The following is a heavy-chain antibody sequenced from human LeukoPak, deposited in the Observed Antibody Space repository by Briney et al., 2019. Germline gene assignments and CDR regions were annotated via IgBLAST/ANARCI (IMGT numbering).Heavy chain of an antibody. V-gene: IGHV4-31*03. CDR1: GGSISSGAYY. D-gene: IGHD4-17*01. Sequence: SSETLSLTCTVSGGSISSGAYYWGWIRQHPGKGPQWIGNIDYSGSTYYNPSLKSRVTILMDTSRNQFSLKLTSLTAADTAVHYCARVPYGDYVDYWGQGNLVTVSS. CDR2: IDYSGST. CDR3: ARVPYGDYVDY. J-gene: IGHJ4*02.